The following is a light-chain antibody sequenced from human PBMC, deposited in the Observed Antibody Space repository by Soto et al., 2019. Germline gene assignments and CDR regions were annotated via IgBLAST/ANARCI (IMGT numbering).Light chain of an antibody. J-gene: IGLJ1*01. CDR2: DVS. CDR3: CSNAGGPDV. Sequence: QSALSQPRSVSGSPGQSVAISCTGTSNDVGGYNYVSWYQQHPGRVPKVIIYDVSQRPSGAPDRFSGSKSGNTASLTISDLQAEDEADYYCCSNAGGPDVFGSGTKVTV. CDR1: SNDVGGYNY. V-gene: IGLV2-11*01.